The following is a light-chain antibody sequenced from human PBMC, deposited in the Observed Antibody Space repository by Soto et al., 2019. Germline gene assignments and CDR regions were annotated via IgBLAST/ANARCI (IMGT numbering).Light chain of an antibody. V-gene: IGKV1-39*01. Sequence: DIQMTQSPSSLSASVGDRVTITCRASQSISSYLNWYQQKPGKAAKLLIYAASSLQSGVPSRFSGSGSGTDFTLTISSLQPEDFATYYCKQSYSTPTWTFGQGTKVEIK. J-gene: IGKJ1*01. CDR3: KQSYSTPTWT. CDR2: AAS. CDR1: QSISSY.